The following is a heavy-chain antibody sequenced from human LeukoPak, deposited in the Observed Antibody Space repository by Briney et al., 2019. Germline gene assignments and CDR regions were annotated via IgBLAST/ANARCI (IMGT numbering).Heavy chain of an antibody. J-gene: IGHJ4*02. D-gene: IGHD3-22*01. V-gene: IGHV4-30-2*01. Sequence: SETLSLSCKVSGDSISSSTCNWSWIRQPPGKGLEWIGYISQSGNSYFTPSLKSRATISVDRSKNHFSLTLISVTAADTAVYYCARDQVDYDIPDHFDYWGKGTLVAVSS. CDR1: GDSISSSTCN. CDR3: ARDQVDYDIPDHFDY. CDR2: ISQSGNS.